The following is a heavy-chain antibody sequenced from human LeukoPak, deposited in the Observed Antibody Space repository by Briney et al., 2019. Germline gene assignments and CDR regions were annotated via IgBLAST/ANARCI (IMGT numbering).Heavy chain of an antibody. V-gene: IGHV3-11*01. D-gene: IGHD1-14*01. CDR2: ISSGSTI. CDR3: ARDQSGTYDY. J-gene: IGHJ4*02. Sequence: GGSLRLSCAASGFTFSDYYMSWIRQAPGKGLEWVSYISSGSTIYYADSVKGRFTISRDNAKNSLYLQMNSLRAEDTAVYYCARDQSGTYDYWGQGTLVTVSS. CDR1: GFTFSDYY.